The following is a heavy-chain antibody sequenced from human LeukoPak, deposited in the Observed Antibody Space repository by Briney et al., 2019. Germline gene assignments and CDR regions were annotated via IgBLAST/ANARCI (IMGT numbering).Heavy chain of an antibody. CDR3: ATSQTTSGRYGNAFDI. CDR1: GFTFSNYW. J-gene: IGHJ3*02. V-gene: IGHV3-7*01. CDR2: IKAGGSEK. Sequence: GGSLRLSCVASGFTFSNYWMSWVRQAPGKGLEWVANIKAGGSEKYSVDSVKGRFTISRDNAKNSLYLQMNNLRVEDTAVYFCATSQTTSGRYGNAFDIWGQGTLVTVSS. D-gene: IGHD6-19*01.